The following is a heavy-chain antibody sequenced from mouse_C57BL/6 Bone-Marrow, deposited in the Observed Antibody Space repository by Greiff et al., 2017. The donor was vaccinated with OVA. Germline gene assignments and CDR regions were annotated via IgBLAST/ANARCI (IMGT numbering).Heavy chain of an antibody. Sequence: QVQLKQPGAELVKPGASVKLSCKASGYTFTSYWMHWVKPRPGQGLEWIVMIHPNSGSTNYNEQFKSKATLTVDKYSSTAYMQLSSLTSEGSAVYYCARGRRDYYGSSFAMDYWGQGTSVTVSS. D-gene: IGHD1-1*01. CDR1: GYTFTSYW. CDR2: IHPNSGST. CDR3: ARGRRDYYGSSFAMDY. V-gene: IGHV1-64*01. J-gene: IGHJ4*01.